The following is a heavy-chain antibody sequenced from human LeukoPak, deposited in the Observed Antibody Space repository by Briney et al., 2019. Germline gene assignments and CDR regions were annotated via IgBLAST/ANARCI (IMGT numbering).Heavy chain of an antibody. Sequence: PGGSLRLSCAASGFTFSSYGMHWVRQAPGKGLEWVAVIWYDGSNKYYADSVKGRFTISRDNSKNTLYLQMNSLRAEDTAVYYCARDSSSWHGEWYFDLWGRGTLVTVSS. CDR2: IWYDGSNK. V-gene: IGHV3-33*01. CDR3: ARDSSSWHGEWYFDL. J-gene: IGHJ2*01. CDR1: GFTFSSYG. D-gene: IGHD6-13*01.